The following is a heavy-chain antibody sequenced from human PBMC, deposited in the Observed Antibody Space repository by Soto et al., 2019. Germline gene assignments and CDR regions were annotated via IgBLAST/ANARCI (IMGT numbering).Heavy chain of an antibody. CDR1: GDSINNYY. CDR2: IYDSGST. Sequence: SETLSLTCTVSGDSINNYYWAWIRQPPGKGLEWIGYIYDSGSTSYNPSLKSRLTISVDTSKNQFSLKLKSVTAADTAVYYCARGTKYYYQGMDVWGQGTTVTVSS. J-gene: IGHJ6*02. CDR3: ARGTKYYYQGMDV. V-gene: IGHV4-59*01.